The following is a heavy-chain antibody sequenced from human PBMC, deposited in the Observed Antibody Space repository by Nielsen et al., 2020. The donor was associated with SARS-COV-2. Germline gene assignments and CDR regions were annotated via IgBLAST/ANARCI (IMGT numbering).Heavy chain of an antibody. CDR2: IGAGGVSR. CDR1: GFTFSSYW. CDR3: AKAGGVLVTAAKRYFDY. D-gene: IGHD2-2*01. Sequence: GESLKISCAASGFTFSSYWMYWVRQAPGKGLEWVSNIGAGGVSRDYADSVKGRFTISRDNSKNTLYLQMNSLRAEDTAKYYCAKAGGVLVTAAKRYFDYWGQGTLVTVSS. V-gene: IGHV3-23*01. J-gene: IGHJ4*01.